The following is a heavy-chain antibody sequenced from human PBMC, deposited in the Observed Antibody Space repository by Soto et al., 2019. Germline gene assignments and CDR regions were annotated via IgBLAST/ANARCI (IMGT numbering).Heavy chain of an antibody. Sequence: QVQLQESGPGLVKPSETLSLTCTVSGGSISSYYWSWILQPPGKGLEWIGYIYYSGSTNYNPSLKILVTISVDTSMNQFSLKLSSVTAADTAVYYCARRYGGNFDYWGQGTLVTVSS. CDR2: IYYSGST. D-gene: IGHD1-26*01. CDR3: ARRYGGNFDY. J-gene: IGHJ4*02. V-gene: IGHV4-59*01. CDR1: GGSISSYY.